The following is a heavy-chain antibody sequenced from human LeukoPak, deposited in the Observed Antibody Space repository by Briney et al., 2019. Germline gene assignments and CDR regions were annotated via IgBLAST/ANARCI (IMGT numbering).Heavy chain of an antibody. J-gene: IGHJ4*02. CDR1: GFTFSTYN. CDR2: ISNSGGTI. Sequence: GGSLRLSCAASGFTFSTYNMNWVRQAPGKGLEWVSYISNSGGTIYYADSVKGRFTISRDNAQNSLYLQMNSLRDEDTAVYYCARDHDHLYDFRSGYSSYWGQGTLVTVSS. CDR3: ARDHDHLYDFRSGYSSY. V-gene: IGHV3-48*02. D-gene: IGHD3-3*01.